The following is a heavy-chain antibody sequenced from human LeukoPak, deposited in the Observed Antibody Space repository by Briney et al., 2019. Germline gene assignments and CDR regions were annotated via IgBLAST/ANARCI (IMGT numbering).Heavy chain of an antibody. V-gene: IGHV1-69*13. CDR2: IIPIFGTA. CDR3: AGEGIAAAAPFDY. CDR1: GGTFSSYA. Sequence: GASVKVSCKASGGTFSSYAISWVRQAPGQGLEWMGGIIPIFGTANYAQKLQGRVTITADESTSTAYMELSSLRSEDTAVYYCAGEGIAAAAPFDYWGQGTLVTVSS. D-gene: IGHD6-13*01. J-gene: IGHJ4*02.